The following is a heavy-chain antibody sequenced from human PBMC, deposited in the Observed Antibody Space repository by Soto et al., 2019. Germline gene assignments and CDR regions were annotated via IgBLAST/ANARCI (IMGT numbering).Heavy chain of an antibody. CDR3: ARDLGSGYDPGDY. D-gene: IGHD5-12*01. CDR2: IIPIFGTT. J-gene: IGHJ4*02. Sequence: QVQLVQSGAEVKKPGSSVKVSCKTSGDIFSGYSISWVRQAPGQGLEWMGGIIPIFGTTTYAQRFHGRVTITADKSTSTVYMELYSLKSEDTAVYYCARDLGSGYDPGDYWGQGTLVTVSS. V-gene: IGHV1-69*14. CDR1: GDIFSGYS.